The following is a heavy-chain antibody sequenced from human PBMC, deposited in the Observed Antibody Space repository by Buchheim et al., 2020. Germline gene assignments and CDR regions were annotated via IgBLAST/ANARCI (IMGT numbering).Heavy chain of an antibody. D-gene: IGHD6-19*01. CDR2: ISSSGSTI. Sequence: EVQLVESGGGLVQPGGSLRLSCAASGFTFSSYEMNWVRQAPGKGLEWVSYISSSGSTIYYTDSVKGRFTISRDNAKHSLYLQMNSLRAEDTAVYYCARGFGSGWPNYYYYGMDVWGQGTT. CDR3: ARGFGSGWPNYYYYGMDV. V-gene: IGHV3-48*03. J-gene: IGHJ6*02. CDR1: GFTFSSYE.